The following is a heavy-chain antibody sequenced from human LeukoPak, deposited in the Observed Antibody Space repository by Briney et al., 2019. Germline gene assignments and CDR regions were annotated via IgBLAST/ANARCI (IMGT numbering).Heavy chain of an antibody. V-gene: IGHV3-7*03. CDR2: INQDGSDK. J-gene: IGHJ4*02. CDR1: GFIFSNYW. Sequence: GSLRLSCAASGFIFSNYWMSWVRQAPGKGLEWVATINQDGSDKYYVDSLKGRFTISRDNAENSLFLQMNSLRADDTAVYYCARVRGSRSFDYWGQGTLVTVSS. D-gene: IGHD3-10*01. CDR3: ARVRGSRSFDY.